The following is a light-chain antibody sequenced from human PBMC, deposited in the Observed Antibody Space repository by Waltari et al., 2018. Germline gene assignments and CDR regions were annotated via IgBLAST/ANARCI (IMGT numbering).Light chain of an antibody. CDR1: QSLSNW. Sequence: DIQMTQSPFTLSASVGDRVIITCRASQSLSNWLAWYQHQPGKAPKLLIYKASTLASGVPSRFRGSGSGTYFSLTISSLQPDDFATYYCQQYNSYSLLTFGGGTKVEIK. CDR3: QQYNSYSLLT. CDR2: KAS. V-gene: IGKV1-5*03. J-gene: IGKJ4*01.